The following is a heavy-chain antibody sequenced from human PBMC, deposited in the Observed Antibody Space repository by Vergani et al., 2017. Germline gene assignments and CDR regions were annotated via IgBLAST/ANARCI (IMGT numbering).Heavy chain of an antibody. CDR2: INHSGST. V-gene: IGHV4-34*01. Sequence: QVQLQQWGAGLLKPSETLSLTCAVYGGSFSGYYWSWIRQPPGKGLEWIGEINHSGSTNYNPSLKSRVTIAVDTSKNQFSLKLSSVTAADTALYYCARGEWQWLVRRYYYGMDVWGQGTTVTVYS. CDR1: GGSFSGYY. D-gene: IGHD6-19*01. J-gene: IGHJ6*02. CDR3: ARGEWQWLVRRYYYGMDV.